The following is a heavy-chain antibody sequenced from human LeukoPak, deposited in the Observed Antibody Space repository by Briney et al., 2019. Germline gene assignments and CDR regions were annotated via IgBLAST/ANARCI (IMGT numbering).Heavy chain of an antibody. V-gene: IGHV5-51*01. CDR3: ARRGKMGTITVRAFDI. D-gene: IGHD5-24*01. Sequence: GESLKISCQASGYSFSNYWIGWVRQMPGKGLEWMGIIYPGDFDIKYSPSFEGQVTISADRSISTAYLQWNSLKASDSAMYFCARRGKMGTITVRAFDIWGQGTMVAVSS. CDR2: IYPGDFDI. J-gene: IGHJ3*02. CDR1: GYSFSNYW.